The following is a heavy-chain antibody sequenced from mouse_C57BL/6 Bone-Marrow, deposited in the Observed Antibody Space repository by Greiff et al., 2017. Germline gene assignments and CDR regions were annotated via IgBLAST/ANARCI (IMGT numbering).Heavy chain of an antibody. Sequence: VQLKESGPGLVKPSQSLSLTCSVTGYSITSGYYWNWIRQFPGNKLEWMGYISYDGSNNYNPSLKNRISITRDTSKNQFFLKLNSVTTEDTATYYCARGGLRWFAYWGQGTLVTVSA. D-gene: IGHD2-4*01. CDR2: ISYDGSN. V-gene: IGHV3-6*01. CDR3: ARGGLRWFAY. CDR1: GYSITSGYY. J-gene: IGHJ3*01.